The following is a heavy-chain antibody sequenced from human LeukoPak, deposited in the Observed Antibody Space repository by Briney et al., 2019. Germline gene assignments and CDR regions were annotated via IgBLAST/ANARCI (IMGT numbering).Heavy chain of an antibody. J-gene: IGHJ6*02. V-gene: IGHV3-33*01. CDR2: IWYDGGNK. CDR1: GFTFSSYG. Sequence: GGSLRLSCAASGFTFSSYGMHWVRQAPGKGLEWVAVIWYDGGNKYYADSVKGRFTISRDNSKNTLYLQMNSLRAEDTAVYYCARDYDSSGYPRALFYYYYYGMDVWGQGTTVTVSS. CDR3: ARDYDSSGYPRALFYYYYYGMDV. D-gene: IGHD3-22*01.